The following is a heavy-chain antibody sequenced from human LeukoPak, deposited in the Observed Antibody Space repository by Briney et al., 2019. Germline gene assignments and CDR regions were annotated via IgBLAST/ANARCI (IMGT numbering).Heavy chain of an antibody. D-gene: IGHD1-26*01. J-gene: IGHJ4*02. Sequence: GESLKISCKGSGYSFSTYWIGWVRQMPGKGLEWMGIIYPGDSDTRYNPSFQGQVTISADKSISTAYLQWSSLKASDTAMYYCARSVSGSYPTFDYWGQGTLVTVSS. CDR2: IYPGDSDT. CDR3: ARSVSGSYPTFDY. CDR1: GYSFSTYW. V-gene: IGHV5-51*01.